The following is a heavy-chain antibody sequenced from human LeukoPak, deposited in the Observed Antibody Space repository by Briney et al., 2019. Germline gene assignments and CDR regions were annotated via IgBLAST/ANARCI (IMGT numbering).Heavy chain of an antibody. Sequence: VGSLRLSCEASVFTFGSHVVYWVCQALGGGLEWVAGIFGSGGSPHYADSVKGRFTISRDNSRNTVYLQINSLRAEDTAVYYCGKTTVGYSSGQKPAWPVDYWGQGTLVTVSS. CDR3: GKTTVGYSSGQKPAWPVDY. CDR1: VFTFGSHV. V-gene: IGHV3-23*01. J-gene: IGHJ4*02. CDR2: IFGSGGSP. D-gene: IGHD5-18*01.